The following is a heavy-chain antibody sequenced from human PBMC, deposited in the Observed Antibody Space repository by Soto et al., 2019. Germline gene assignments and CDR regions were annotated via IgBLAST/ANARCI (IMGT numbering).Heavy chain of an antibody. V-gene: IGHV1-18*01. D-gene: IGHD3-22*01. CDR3: TSFDSNGYYPQNHY. CDR2: ISADNDNG. CDR1: GYTFVSHG. J-gene: IGHJ4*02. Sequence: ASVKVSCKASGYTFVSHGISWVRQAPGQVFEWMGWISADNDNGNSAQKFQDRVTFTADESTATAYMTLSSLTSEDTAFYYCTSFDSNGYYPQNHYWGPGTQVTVSS.